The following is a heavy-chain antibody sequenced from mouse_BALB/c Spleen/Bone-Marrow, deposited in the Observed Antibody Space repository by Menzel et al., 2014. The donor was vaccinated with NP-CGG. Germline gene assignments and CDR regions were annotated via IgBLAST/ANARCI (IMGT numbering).Heavy chain of an antibody. J-gene: IGHJ4*01. D-gene: IGHD4-1*01. CDR2: ILPGSGST. Sequence: VQGVESGAELMKPGASVKISCKATGYTFSSYWIEWVKQRPGHGLEWIGEILPGSGSTNYNEKFKGKATFTADTSSNTAYMQLSSLTSDDSAVYFCARCLTGTSAMDYWGQGTSVTVSS. CDR1: GYTFSSYW. V-gene: IGHV1-9*01. CDR3: ARCLTGTSAMDY.